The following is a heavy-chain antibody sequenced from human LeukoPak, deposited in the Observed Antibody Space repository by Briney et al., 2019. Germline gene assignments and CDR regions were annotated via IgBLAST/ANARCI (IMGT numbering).Heavy chain of an antibody. CDR1: GFSFSNYW. Sequence: PGGSLSLSCAASGFSFSNYWMSWVRQAPGEGLEWVANIKEDGSEKYYVDSVKGRFTISRDNARNSLYLQMNSLRAEDTAVYYCAGGRQLGYWGQGTLVTVSS. D-gene: IGHD6-13*01. J-gene: IGHJ4*02. CDR3: AGGRQLGY. CDR2: IKEDGSEK. V-gene: IGHV3-7*01.